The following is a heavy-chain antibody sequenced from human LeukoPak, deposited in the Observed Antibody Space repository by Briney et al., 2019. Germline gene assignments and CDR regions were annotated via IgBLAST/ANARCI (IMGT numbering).Heavy chain of an antibody. CDR2: IYYSGST. CDR1: GGSISSYY. D-gene: IGHD5-18*01. Sequence: SETLSLTCTVSGGSISSYYWSWIRQPPGKGLECIGYIYYSGSTNYNPSLKSRVTISVDTSRNQFSLKLSSVTAADTAVYYCARAKRVDTAMVRSFDYWGQGTLVTVSS. CDR3: ARAKRVDTAMVRSFDY. J-gene: IGHJ4*02. V-gene: IGHV4-59*01.